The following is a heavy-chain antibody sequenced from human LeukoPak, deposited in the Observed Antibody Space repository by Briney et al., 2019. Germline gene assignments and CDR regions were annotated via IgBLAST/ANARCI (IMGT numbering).Heavy chain of an antibody. Sequence: ASVKVSCKASGYTFTSYDINWVGQATGQGREWMGWMNPNSGNRGYAQKFQGRVTMTRNTSISTAYMELSSLRSEDTAVYYCARAYDFWSGSYGMDVWGQGTTVTVSS. CDR1: GYTFTSYD. D-gene: IGHD3-3*01. J-gene: IGHJ6*02. CDR2: MNPNSGNR. V-gene: IGHV1-8*01. CDR3: ARAYDFWSGSYGMDV.